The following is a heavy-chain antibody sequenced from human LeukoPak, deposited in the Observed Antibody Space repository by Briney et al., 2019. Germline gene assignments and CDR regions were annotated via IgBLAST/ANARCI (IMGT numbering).Heavy chain of an antibody. CDR1: GYTFTGYY. D-gene: IGHD2-21*01. Sequence: ASVKVSCKASGYTFTGYYMHWVRQAPGQGLEWTGWINPNSGGTNYAQKFQGWVTMTRDTSISTAYMELSRLRSDDTAVYYCARGAYCGGDCYGMDVWGQGTTVTVSS. CDR2: INPNSGGT. J-gene: IGHJ6*02. V-gene: IGHV1-2*04. CDR3: ARGAYCGGDCYGMDV.